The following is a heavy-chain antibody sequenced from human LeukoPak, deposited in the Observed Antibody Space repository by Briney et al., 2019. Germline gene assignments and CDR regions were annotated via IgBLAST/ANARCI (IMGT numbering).Heavy chain of an antibody. CDR2: LYNTETT. CDR1: GGSISRSSYY. Sequence: SEILSLTCSVSGGSISRSSYYWGWIRQPPGKGLEWIGSLYNTETTYYNPSLQSRVTISVDTSKNQLSLKLSSVTAADTAVYYCARHPTLTSGGNFGYWGQGTLVTVSS. D-gene: IGHD1-14*01. V-gene: IGHV4-39*01. J-gene: IGHJ4*02. CDR3: ARHPTLTSGGNFGY.